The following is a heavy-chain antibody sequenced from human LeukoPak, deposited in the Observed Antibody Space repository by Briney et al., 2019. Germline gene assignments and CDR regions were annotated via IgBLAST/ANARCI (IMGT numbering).Heavy chain of an antibody. J-gene: IGHJ4*02. CDR1: GGSISSSSYY. CDR3: ARDVVGATTPSFDY. Sequence: SETLSLTCTVSGGSISSSSYYWGWIRQPPGKGLEWIGSIYYSGSTYYNPSLKSRVTISVDTSKNQFSLKLSSVTAADTAVYYCARDVVGATTPSFDYWGQGTLVTVSS. CDR2: IYYSGST. D-gene: IGHD1-26*01. V-gene: IGHV4-39*07.